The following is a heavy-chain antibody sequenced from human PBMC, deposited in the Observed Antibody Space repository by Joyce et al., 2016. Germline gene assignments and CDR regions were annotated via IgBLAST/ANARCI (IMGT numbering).Heavy chain of an antibody. J-gene: IGHJ4*02. Sequence: QVQLQESGPGLVKPSQPLSLRCSVSGASISSVGDYWSWLRQHPEKGLEWVGYVFYTGSTYYSPSFGNRVSISVDTSKNHFSLELTSVTAADTAVYYCARMFHPTYYFDYWGQGTLVTVSS. CDR2: VFYTGST. D-gene: IGHD3-10*02. CDR1: GASISSVGDY. V-gene: IGHV4-31*03. CDR3: ARMFHPTYYFDY.